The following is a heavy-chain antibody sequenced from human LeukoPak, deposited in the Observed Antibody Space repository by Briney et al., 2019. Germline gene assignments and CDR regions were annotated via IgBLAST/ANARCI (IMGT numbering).Heavy chain of an antibody. CDR2: INHSGST. J-gene: IGHJ6*03. CDR3: ARRGSYALYYYYYMDV. D-gene: IGHD5-18*01. V-gene: IGHV4-34*01. CDR1: GGSFSGYY. Sequence: SETLSLTCAVYGGSFSGYYWSWIRQPPGKGLEWIGEINHSGSTNYNPSLKSRVTISEDTSKNQFSLKLSSVTAADTAVYYCARRGSYALYYYYYMDVWGKGTTVTVSS.